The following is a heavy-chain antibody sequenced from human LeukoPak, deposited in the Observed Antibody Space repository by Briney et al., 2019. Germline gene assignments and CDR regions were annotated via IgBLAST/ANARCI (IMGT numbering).Heavy chain of an antibody. CDR3: ARDGWSIVGNTYQTDF. J-gene: IGHJ4*02. CDR2: ISRSSTYI. Sequence: PGGSLRLSCVVSGFTFSTYSMNWVHQAPGKGLEWVSSISRSSTYIYYADSVKGRFTISRDNAKNSLYLQMNSLSAEDTAVYYCARDGWSIVGNTYQTDFWGQGTLVTVSS. D-gene: IGHD1-26*01. V-gene: IGHV3-21*01. CDR1: GFTFSTYS.